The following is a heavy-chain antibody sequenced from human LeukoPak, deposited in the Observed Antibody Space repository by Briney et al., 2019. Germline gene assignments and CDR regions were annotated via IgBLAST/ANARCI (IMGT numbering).Heavy chain of an antibody. CDR3: ARGRGSGHKENWFDP. J-gene: IGHJ5*02. Sequence: ASVKVCCKASGYTFTSYDINWVRQATGQGLEWMGWMNPNSGSTGYAQKFQGRVTMTRNTSITTAYMELSSLRSDDTAVYYCARGRGSGHKENWFDPWGQGTLVTVSS. CDR1: GYTFTSYD. V-gene: IGHV1-8*01. CDR2: MNPNSGST. D-gene: IGHD6-19*01.